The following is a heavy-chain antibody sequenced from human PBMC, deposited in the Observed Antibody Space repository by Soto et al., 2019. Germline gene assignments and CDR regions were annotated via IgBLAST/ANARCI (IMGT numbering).Heavy chain of an antibody. CDR2: IVVGSGNT. D-gene: IGHD2-2*01. CDR3: ADPVPAPTHYDYYDMDV. Sequence: SVKVSCKASGFTFTSSAVQWVRQARGQRLEWIGWIVVGSGNTNYAQKFQERVTITRDMSTSTAYMELSSLRSEDTAVYYCADPVPAPTHYDYYDMDVWGQGTTVTVSS. CDR1: GFTFTSSA. V-gene: IGHV1-58*01. J-gene: IGHJ6*02.